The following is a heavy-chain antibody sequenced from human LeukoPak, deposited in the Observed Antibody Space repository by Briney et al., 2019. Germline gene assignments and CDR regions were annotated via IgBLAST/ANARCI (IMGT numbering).Heavy chain of an antibody. CDR1: GGSFSGYY. D-gene: IGHD2-8*01. V-gene: IGHV4-34*01. Sequence: SETLSLTCAVYGGSFSGYYWSWIRQPPGKGLEWIGEINHSGSTNYNPSLKSRVTISVDTSKNQFSLKLSSVTAADTAVYYCARKVYAASLVYWGQGTLVTVSS. J-gene: IGHJ4*02. CDR2: INHSGST. CDR3: ARKVYAASLVY.